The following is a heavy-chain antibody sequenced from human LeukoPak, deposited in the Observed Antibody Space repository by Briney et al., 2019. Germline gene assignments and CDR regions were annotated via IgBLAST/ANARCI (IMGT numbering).Heavy chain of an antibody. J-gene: IGHJ4*02. V-gene: IGHV3-7*01. CDR1: GFTFSSYW. D-gene: IGHD6-13*01. Sequence: GGSLRLSCAASGFTFSSYWMSWVRQAPGKGLEWVANIKQEGSEKYYVDSVKGRFTISRDNAKNSLYLQMNSLRAEDTGIYYCARGTSAGGPISPFDFWGQGTVVTVSS. CDR2: IKQEGSEK. CDR3: ARGTSAGGPISPFDF.